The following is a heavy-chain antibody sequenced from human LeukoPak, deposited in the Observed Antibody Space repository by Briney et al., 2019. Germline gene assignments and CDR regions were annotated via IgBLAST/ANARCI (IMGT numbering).Heavy chain of an antibody. Sequence: GESLKISCKGSGYSFTTYWIGWVRQMPGKGLECMGIIYPGDSDTRYSPSFQGQVTISADKSISTAYLQWSSLKASDTAMYYCARLNYYDSSGLLDYWGQGTLVTVSS. CDR1: GYSFTTYW. J-gene: IGHJ4*02. CDR2: IYPGDSDT. CDR3: ARLNYYDSSGLLDY. V-gene: IGHV5-51*01. D-gene: IGHD3-22*01.